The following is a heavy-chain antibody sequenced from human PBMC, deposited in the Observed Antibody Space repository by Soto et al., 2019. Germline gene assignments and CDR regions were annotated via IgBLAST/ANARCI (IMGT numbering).Heavy chain of an antibody. CDR1: GFTFVDYA. V-gene: IGHV3-49*03. J-gene: IGHJ6*02. CDR3: ARDGWELPYYYCMDV. CDR2: IRSKAYGGTT. Sequence: PGGSLRLSCTASGFTFVDYAMSWFRQAPGKGLEWVGFIRSKAYGGTTEYAASVKGRFTISRDDSKSIAYLQMNSLKTEDTAVYYCARDGWELPYYYCMDVWGQGTTVTVSS. D-gene: IGHD1-26*01.